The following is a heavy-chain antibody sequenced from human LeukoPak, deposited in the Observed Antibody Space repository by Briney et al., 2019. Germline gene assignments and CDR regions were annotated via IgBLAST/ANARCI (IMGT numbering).Heavy chain of an antibody. CDR1: GYTFTGYY. CDR2: INPNSGGT. J-gene: IGHJ4*02. Sequence: ASVKVSCKASGYTFTGYYVHWVRQAPGQGLEWMGWINPNSGGTNYAQKFQGWVTMTRDTSISTAYMELSRLRSDDTAVYYCVYYDSSGYSLWGQGTLVTVSS. V-gene: IGHV1-2*04. CDR3: VYYDSSGYSL. D-gene: IGHD3-22*01.